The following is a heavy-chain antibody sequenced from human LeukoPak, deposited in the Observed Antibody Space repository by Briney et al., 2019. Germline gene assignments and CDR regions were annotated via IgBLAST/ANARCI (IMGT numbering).Heavy chain of an antibody. CDR2: IIPIFGTA. Sequence: EASVKVSCKASGGTFSSYAISWVRQAPGQGLEWMGGIIPIFGTANYAQKFQGRVTITADKSTSTAYMELSSLRSEDTAVYYCAGGVDDYGDSFDYWGQGTLVTVSS. V-gene: IGHV1-69*06. J-gene: IGHJ4*02. CDR3: AGGVDDYGDSFDY. D-gene: IGHD4-17*01. CDR1: GGTFSSYA.